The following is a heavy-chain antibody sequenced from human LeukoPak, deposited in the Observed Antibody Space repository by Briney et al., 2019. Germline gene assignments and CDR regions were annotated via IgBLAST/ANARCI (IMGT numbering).Heavy chain of an antibody. CDR3: ARVRRYYDSSGYYYRSFDY. CDR1: GGSFSGYY. Sequence: SETLSLTCAVYGGSFSGYYWSWIRQPAGKGLEWIGRIYTSGSTNYNPSLKSRVTISVDTSKNQFSLKLSSVTAADTAVYYCARVRRYYDSSGYYYRSFDYWGQGTLVTVSS. D-gene: IGHD3-22*01. CDR2: IYTSGST. J-gene: IGHJ4*02. V-gene: IGHV4-59*10.